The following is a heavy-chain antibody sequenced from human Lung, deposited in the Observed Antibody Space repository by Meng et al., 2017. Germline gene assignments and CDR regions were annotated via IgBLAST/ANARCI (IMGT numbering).Heavy chain of an antibody. Sequence: VQLQESGPGLVKPSETLSLTCTVSGGSFSGYHWGWIRQPPGKGLEFLGYIHSSGIPNYNPSLKSRVIVSLDTSKKQFSLRLSSVTAADTAVYFCARGDGDLWFGQLAPYFDFWGQGSLVTVSS. CDR1: GGSFSGYH. J-gene: IGHJ4*02. CDR2: IHSSGIP. D-gene: IGHD3-10*01. V-gene: IGHV4-59*01. CDR3: ARGDGDLWFGQLAPYFDF.